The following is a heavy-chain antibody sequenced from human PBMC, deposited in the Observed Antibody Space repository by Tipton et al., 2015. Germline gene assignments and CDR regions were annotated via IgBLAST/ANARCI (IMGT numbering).Heavy chain of an antibody. CDR3: ATVTGTRG. J-gene: IGHJ4*02. D-gene: IGHD1-7*01. CDR2: ISGSGGRT. CDR1: GFTFRNYA. V-gene: IGHV3-23*01. Sequence: GSLRLSCAASGFTFRNYAMSWVRQAPGKGLEWVSVISGSGGRTYFADSVKGRFTISRDNSKNTLSLQMNSPRVNDTAVYYCATVTGTRGWGQGTLVTVSS.